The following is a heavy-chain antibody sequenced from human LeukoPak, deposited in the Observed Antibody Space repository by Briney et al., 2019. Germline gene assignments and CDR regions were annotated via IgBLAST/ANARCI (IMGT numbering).Heavy chain of an antibody. J-gene: IGHJ6*02. Sequence: PSETLSLTCTVSGGSISTYYYWTWIRQPPGKGLEGIGYIYDSAYTQYNPSLKSRITISVDTSKNQFSLELTSVTAADTAVYYCARELGSSSAYGMDVWGQGTTVTVPS. CDR2: IYDSAYT. CDR3: ARELGSSSAYGMDV. CDR1: GGSISTYY. V-gene: IGHV4-59*01. D-gene: IGHD3-10*01.